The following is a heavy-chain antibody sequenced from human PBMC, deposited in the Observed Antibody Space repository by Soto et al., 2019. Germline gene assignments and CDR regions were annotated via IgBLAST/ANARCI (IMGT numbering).Heavy chain of an antibody. CDR3: AXHRGPMVRGVISNWFDP. J-gene: IGHJ5*02. V-gene: IGHV4-39*01. D-gene: IGHD3-10*01. CDR2: IYYSWST. CDR1: GGSISSSSYY. Sequence: PSATLSLTCTVSGGSISSSSYYWRWIRQPPGKGLEWIGSIYYSWSTYYNPSLKSRVTISVDTSKNQFSLKLSSVTAADTAVYYCAXHRGPMVRGVISNWFDPWGQGTLVTVSS.